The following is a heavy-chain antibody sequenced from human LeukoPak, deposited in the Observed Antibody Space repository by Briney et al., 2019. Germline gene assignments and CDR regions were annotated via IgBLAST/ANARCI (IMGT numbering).Heavy chain of an antibody. D-gene: IGHD3-10*01. CDR3: AKEYGSGSYYPY. CDR1: GFTFSSYS. CDR2: ISSSSYI. V-gene: IGHV3-21*04. Sequence: GGSLRLSCAASGFTFSSYSMNWVRQAPGKGLEWVSSISSSSYIYYADSVKGRFTISRDNSKNTLYLQMNSLRAEDTAVYYCAKEYGSGSYYPYWGQGTLVTVSS. J-gene: IGHJ4*02.